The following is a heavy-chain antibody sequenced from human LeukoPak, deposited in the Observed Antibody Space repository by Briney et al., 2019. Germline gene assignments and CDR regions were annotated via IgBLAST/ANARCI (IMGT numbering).Heavy chain of an antibody. CDR2: ISSSGSTI. CDR3: AREMATIFEAFDY. D-gene: IGHD5-24*01. V-gene: IGHV3-48*03. Sequence: GGSLRLSCAASGFTFSSYEMNWVRQAPGKGLEWVSYISSSGSTIYYADSVKGRFTISRDNSKNTLYLQMNSLRAEDTAVYYCAREMATIFEAFDYWGQGTLVTVSS. CDR1: GFTFSSYE. J-gene: IGHJ4*02.